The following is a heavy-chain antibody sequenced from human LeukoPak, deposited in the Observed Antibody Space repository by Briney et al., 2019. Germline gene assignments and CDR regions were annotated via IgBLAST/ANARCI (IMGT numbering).Heavy chain of an antibody. D-gene: IGHD3-10*01. V-gene: IGHV1-24*01. J-gene: IGHJ3*02. CDR2: FDPEDGET. CDR3: ATRLYYYGSGYAFDI. Sequence: GASVTVSCKVSGYTLTELSMHWVRRAPGKGLEWMGGFDPEDGETIYAQKFQGRVTMTEDTSTDTAYMELSSLRSEDTAVYYCATRLYYYGSGYAFDIWGQGTMVTVSS. CDR1: GYTLTELS.